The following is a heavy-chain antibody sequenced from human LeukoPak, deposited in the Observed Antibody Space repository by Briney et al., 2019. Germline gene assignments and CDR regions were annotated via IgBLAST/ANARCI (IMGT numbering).Heavy chain of an antibody. D-gene: IGHD3-22*01. CDR2: ISHSGST. J-gene: IGHJ4*02. CDR1: GVSFSGYY. Sequence: SETLSLTCAVYGVSFSGYYWSWLRQPPGKGLEWVGEISHSGSTNYNPSLKSRVTISVDTSNNQFSLKLSSVTAADTAVYYCARGDYYDSSGYRLDYWGQGTLVTASS. CDR3: ARGDYYDSSGYRLDY. V-gene: IGHV4-34*01.